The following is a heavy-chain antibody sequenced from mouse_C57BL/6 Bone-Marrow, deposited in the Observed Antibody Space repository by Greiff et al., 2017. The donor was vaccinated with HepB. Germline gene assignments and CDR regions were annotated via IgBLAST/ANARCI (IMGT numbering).Heavy chain of an antibody. CDR3: ASWGYGSSYDYFDY. V-gene: IGHV1-39*01. CDR2: INPNYGTT. CDR1: GYSFTDYN. J-gene: IGHJ2*01. Sequence: VQLQQSGPELVKPGASVKISCKASGYSFTDYNMNWVKQSNGKSLEWIGVINPNYGTTSYNQKFKGKATLTVDQSSSTAYMQLNSLTSEDSAVYYCASWGYGSSYDYFDYWGQGTTLTVSS. D-gene: IGHD1-1*01.